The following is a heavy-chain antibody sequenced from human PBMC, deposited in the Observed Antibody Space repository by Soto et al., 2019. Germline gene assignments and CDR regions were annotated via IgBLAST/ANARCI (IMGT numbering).Heavy chain of an antibody. CDR3: AREGGSETLQPSYNWFDT. J-gene: IGHJ5*02. CDR1: GYTFTDYH. D-gene: IGHD6-25*01. CDR2: INANNGGA. Sequence: ASVKVSCKASGYTFTDYHIHWLRQSPGQGLEFMGWINANNGGAGSAQQFQGRVTVTRDTSITTVYMELSNLRSDDTAVYYCAREGGSETLQPSYNWFDTWGQGTLVTVSS. V-gene: IGHV1-2*02.